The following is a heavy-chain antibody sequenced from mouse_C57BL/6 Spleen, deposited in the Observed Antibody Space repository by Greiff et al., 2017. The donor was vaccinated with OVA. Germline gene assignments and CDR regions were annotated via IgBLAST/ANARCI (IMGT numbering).Heavy chain of an antibody. J-gene: IGHJ1*03. Sequence: EVQGVESGEGLVKPGGSLKLSCAASGFTFSSYAMSWVRQTPEKRLEWVAYISSGGDYIYYADTVKGRSTISRDNARNTLYLQMSSLKSEDTAMYYCTRDDGYWYFDVWGTGTTVTVSS. V-gene: IGHV5-9-1*02. CDR1: GFTFSSYA. CDR2: ISSGGDYI. D-gene: IGHD2-3*01. CDR3: TRDDGYWYFDV.